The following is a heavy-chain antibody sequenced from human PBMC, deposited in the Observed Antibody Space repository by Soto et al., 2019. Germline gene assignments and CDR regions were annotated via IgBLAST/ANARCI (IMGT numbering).Heavy chain of an antibody. CDR2: IWYDGSNK. Sequence: GGSLRLSCAASGFTFSNYGMHWVRQAPGKGLEWVAVIWYDGSNKYYADSVKGRFTISRDNSKNTLYLHMNSLRAEDTAVYYCARGGRYDYVWGSYRYPDLDYRGQRTLVTVSS. D-gene: IGHD3-16*02. CDR1: GFTFSNYG. CDR3: ARGGRYDYVWGSYRYPDLDY. V-gene: IGHV3-33*01. J-gene: IGHJ4*02.